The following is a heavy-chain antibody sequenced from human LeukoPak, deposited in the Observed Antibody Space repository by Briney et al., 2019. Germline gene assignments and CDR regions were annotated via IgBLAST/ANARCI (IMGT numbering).Heavy chain of an antibody. CDR1: GYTFTGYY. Sequence: ASVKVSCKASGYTFTGYYMHWVRQAPGQGLEWMGRINPNSGGTNYAQKFQGRVTMTRDTSISTAYMELSRLRPDDTAVYYCARDFPREVRGGLIDYWGQGTLVTVSS. V-gene: IGHV1-2*06. CDR2: INPNSGGT. D-gene: IGHD3-10*01. J-gene: IGHJ4*02. CDR3: ARDFPREVRGGLIDY.